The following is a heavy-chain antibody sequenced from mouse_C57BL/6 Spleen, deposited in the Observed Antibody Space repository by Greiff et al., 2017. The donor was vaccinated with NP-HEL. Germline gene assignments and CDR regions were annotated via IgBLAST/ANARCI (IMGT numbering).Heavy chain of an antibody. J-gene: IGHJ1*03. CDR3: AGDTTGWYFDV. D-gene: IGHD1-1*01. V-gene: IGHV1-55*01. CDR2: IYPGIGST. Sequence: QVQLQQPGAELVKPFSPAKLPRKASVYTFTSYWITWVKQRPGQGLEWIGDIYPGIGSTKYNEKFKSKATLTVDTSSNTAYMQLSSLTSEASAVYYCAGDTTGWYFDVWGTGTTVTVSS. CDR1: VYTFTSYW.